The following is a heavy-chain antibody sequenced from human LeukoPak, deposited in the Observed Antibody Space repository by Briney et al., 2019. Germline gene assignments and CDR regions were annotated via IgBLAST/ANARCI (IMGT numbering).Heavy chain of an antibody. D-gene: IGHD1-1*01. CDR1: GFTLRLHA. CDR2: ISASADNT. V-gene: IGHV3-23*01. Sequence: TGGSLRLSCAASGFTLRLHALSWVRQAPGKGLEWVSPISASADNTYYVDSVEGRFTITRENSKNTLYLQMNSMRAEDTAVYYCAKVKHRPWRSAFDGFDMWGQGTVVTVSS. J-gene: IGHJ3*02. CDR3: AKVKHRPWRSAFDGFDM.